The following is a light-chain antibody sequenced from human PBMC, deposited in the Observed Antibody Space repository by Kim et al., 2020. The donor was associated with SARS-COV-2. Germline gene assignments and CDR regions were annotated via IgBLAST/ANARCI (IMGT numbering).Light chain of an antibody. Sequence: DIQMTQSPSSVSASVGDRVTITCRASQGISSWLVWYQQKPGKAPELLIYAASNLQTGVPSRFSGSGSGTDFTLTISSLQPEDFATYYCQQANSFPITFGQGTRLEIK. J-gene: IGKJ5*01. V-gene: IGKV1-12*01. CDR2: AAS. CDR3: QQANSFPIT. CDR1: QGISSW.